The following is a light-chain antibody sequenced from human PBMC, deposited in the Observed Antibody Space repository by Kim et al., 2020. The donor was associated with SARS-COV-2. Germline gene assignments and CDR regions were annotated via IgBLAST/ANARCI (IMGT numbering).Light chain of an antibody. CDR1: SSDVGGYNY. Sequence: QSALTQPPSASGSPGQSVTISCTGTSSDVGGYNYVSWYQQHPGKAPKLMIYEVSKRPSGVPDRFSGSKSGNTASLTVSGLQAEDEVDYYCSSYAGSTPYVFGTGTKVTVL. V-gene: IGLV2-8*01. CDR3: SSYAGSTPYV. J-gene: IGLJ1*01. CDR2: EVS.